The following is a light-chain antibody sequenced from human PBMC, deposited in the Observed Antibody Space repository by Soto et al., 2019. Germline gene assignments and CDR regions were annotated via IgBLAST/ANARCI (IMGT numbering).Light chain of an antibody. CDR3: QQYNNWPLYT. J-gene: IGKJ2*01. CDR2: GAS. V-gene: IGKV3-15*01. CDR1: QSVSSN. Sequence: EIVMTQSPATLSVSPGERATLSCRASQSVSSNLAWYQQKPGQAPRLLIYGASTRATGIPARFSGSGSRIEFTLTISSMQSEDFAVYYCQQYNNWPLYTFGQGTKLEIK.